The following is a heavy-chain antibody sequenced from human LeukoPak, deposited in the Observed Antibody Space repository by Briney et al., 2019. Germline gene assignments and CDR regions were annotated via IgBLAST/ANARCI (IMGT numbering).Heavy chain of an antibody. D-gene: IGHD3-10*01. Sequence: GGTLRLSCAASGFTFSSYWMHWVRQAPGKGLVWVSRINSDGSSTSYADSVKGRFTISRDNAKNTLYLQMNSLRAEDTAVYYCASTSGGSYYWLDPWGQGTLVTVSS. CDR1: GFTFSSYW. CDR2: INSDGSST. V-gene: IGHV3-74*01. CDR3: ASTSGGSYYWLDP. J-gene: IGHJ5*02.